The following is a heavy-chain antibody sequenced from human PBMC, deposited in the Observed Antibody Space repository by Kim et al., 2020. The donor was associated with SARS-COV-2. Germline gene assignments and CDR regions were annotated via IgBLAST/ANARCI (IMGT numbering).Heavy chain of an antibody. D-gene: IGHD2-2*01. J-gene: IGHJ4*02. Sequence: RYTPAFRGQVTSSADKSISTAYLQWSSLKASDTAMYYCARSTRIGDYFDYWGQGTLVTVSS. V-gene: IGHV5-51*01. CDR3: ARSTRIGDYFDY.